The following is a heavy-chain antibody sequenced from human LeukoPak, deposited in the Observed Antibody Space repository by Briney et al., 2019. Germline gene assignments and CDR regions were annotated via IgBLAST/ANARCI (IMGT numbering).Heavy chain of an antibody. Sequence: SETLSLSCTVSGASFSSSTYYWGWIRQPPGKGLEWIGSIYYGGGTYYNPSLKSRVTMSVDTSKKQFSLKLSSVTAADTAVYYCARHAGGIAAAGTRPFDYWGQGTLVTVSS. D-gene: IGHD6-13*01. J-gene: IGHJ4*02. V-gene: IGHV4-39*01. CDR2: IYYGGGT. CDR3: ARHAGGIAAAGTRPFDY. CDR1: GASFSSSTYY.